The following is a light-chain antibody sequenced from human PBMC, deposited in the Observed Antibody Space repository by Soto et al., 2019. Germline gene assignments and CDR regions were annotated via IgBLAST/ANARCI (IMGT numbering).Light chain of an antibody. Sequence: QSALTQPASVSGSPGQSITISCTGTSSDVGSSNLVSWYQQHPGKAPKLMIYEGSERPSGVSDRFSGSKTGNTASLTISVLQAEDEGDYYCCSYAGSSTWVFGGGTKVTVL. CDR1: SSDVGSSNL. CDR3: CSYAGSSTWV. CDR2: EGS. J-gene: IGLJ3*02. V-gene: IGLV2-23*01.